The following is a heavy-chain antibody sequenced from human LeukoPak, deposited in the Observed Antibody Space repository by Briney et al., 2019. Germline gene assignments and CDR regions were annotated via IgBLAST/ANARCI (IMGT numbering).Heavy chain of an antibody. CDR1: GYTFTGYY. CDR3: ARESNSYCSGGSCYYRRNYMDV. D-gene: IGHD2-15*01. V-gene: IGHV1-2*02. J-gene: IGHJ6*03. CDR2: INPNSGGT. Sequence: WASVKVSCKASGYTFTGYYMHWVRQAPGQGLEWMGWINPNSGGTNYAQKFQGRVTMTRDTSISTAYMELSRLRSDDTAVYYCARESNSYCSGGSCYYRRNYMDVWGKGTTVTVSS.